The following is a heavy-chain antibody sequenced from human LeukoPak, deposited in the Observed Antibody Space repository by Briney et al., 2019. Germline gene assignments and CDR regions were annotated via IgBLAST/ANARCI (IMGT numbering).Heavy chain of an antibody. CDR3: ARHIRSLSAFDI. J-gene: IGHJ3*02. CDR1: GDSISNSY. V-gene: IGHV4-59*08. CDR2: ISYTGST. Sequence: PSETLSLTCTVSGDSISNSYWSWIRQPPGKGLEWIGYISYTGSTNYSPSLKSRVTISVDTSKNQFSLKLSSVTAADTAVYYCARHIRSLSAFDIWGQGTMVTVSS.